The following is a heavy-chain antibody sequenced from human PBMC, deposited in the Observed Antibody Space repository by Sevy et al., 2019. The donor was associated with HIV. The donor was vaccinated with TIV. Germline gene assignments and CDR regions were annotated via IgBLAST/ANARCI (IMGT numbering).Heavy chain of an antibody. CDR3: ARGVPTYYDFWSGYYTGQNYYYGMDV. D-gene: IGHD3-3*01. CDR2: IWYDGSNK. Sequence: GGSLRLSCAASGFTFSSYGMHWVRQAPGKGLEWVAVIWYDGSNKYYADSVKGRFTISRDNSKNPLYLQMNSLRAEDTAVYYCARGVPTYYDFWSGYYTGQNYYYGMDVWGQGTTVTVSS. CDR1: GFTFSSYG. J-gene: IGHJ6*02. V-gene: IGHV3-33*01.